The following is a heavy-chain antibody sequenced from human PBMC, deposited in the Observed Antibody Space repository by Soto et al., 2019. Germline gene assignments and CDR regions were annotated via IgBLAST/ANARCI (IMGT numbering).Heavy chain of an antibody. CDR1: GGSFSGYY. V-gene: IGHV4-34*01. Sequence: LSLTCAVYGGSFSGYYWTWIRQPPGTGLEWIGEINHSGSTNYNPSLKSRVTISVDTSKNQFSLKLTSVTAADTAVYYCARSIVVVTALDYWGQGTLVTVSS. D-gene: IGHD2-21*02. CDR2: INHSGST. CDR3: ARSIVVVTALDY. J-gene: IGHJ4*02.